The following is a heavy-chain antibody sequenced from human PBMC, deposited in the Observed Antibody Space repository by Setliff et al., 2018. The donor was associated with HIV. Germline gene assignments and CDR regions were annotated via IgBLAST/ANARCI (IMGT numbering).Heavy chain of an antibody. V-gene: IGHV4-4*07. D-gene: IGHD2-15*01. CDR3: ARDRIEVVVDGPHDVFDV. Sequence: SETLSLTCTVSGGSISSYYWSWIRQPPGKGLEWIGRIHTSGSTNYNPSLTSRVTLSVDTSKNQFFLKLTSLSAADTAVYYCARDRIEVVVDGPHDVFDVWGRGTTVTVSS. CDR1: GGSISSYY. J-gene: IGHJ3*01. CDR2: IHTSGST.